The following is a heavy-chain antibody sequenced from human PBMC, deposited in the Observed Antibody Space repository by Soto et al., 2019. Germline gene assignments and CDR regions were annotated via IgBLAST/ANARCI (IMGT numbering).Heavy chain of an antibody. CDR3: ARGPKRYCSSTSCSNYYYYYYGMDV. D-gene: IGHD2-2*01. Sequence: SEKVSCKASGGTFSSYDISWVRQAPGQGLEWMGGIIPIFGTANYAQKFQGRVTITADESTSTAYMELSSLRSEDTAVYYCARGPKRYCSSTSCSNYYYYYYGMDVWGQGTTVTVSS. CDR2: IIPIFGTA. V-gene: IGHV1-69*13. CDR1: GGTFSSYD. J-gene: IGHJ6*02.